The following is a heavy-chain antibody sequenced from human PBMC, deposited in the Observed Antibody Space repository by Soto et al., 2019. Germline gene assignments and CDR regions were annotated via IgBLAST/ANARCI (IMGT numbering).Heavy chain of an antibody. CDR2: ISYDGSNK. CDR3: AKDGNYDYIWGSYRPFDY. J-gene: IGHJ4*02. V-gene: IGHV3-30*18. D-gene: IGHD3-16*02. CDR1: GFTFSSYG. Sequence: PGGSLRLSCAASGFTFSSYGMHWVRQAPGKGLEWVAVISYDGSNKYYADSVEGRFTISRDNSKNTLYLQMNSLRAEDTAVYYCAKDGNYDYIWGSYRPFDYWGQGTLVTVSS.